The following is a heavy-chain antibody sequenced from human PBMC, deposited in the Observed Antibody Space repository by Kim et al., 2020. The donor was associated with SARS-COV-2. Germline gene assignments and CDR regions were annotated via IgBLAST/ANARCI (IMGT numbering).Heavy chain of an antibody. CDR3: TRIPATTFAFWGDFDI. J-gene: IGHJ3*02. V-gene: IGHV3-73*01. D-gene: IGHD1-1*01. Sequence: SVKGRFTISRDDSKNTAYLEMSGLKTEDTALYYCTRIPATTFAFWGDFDIWGQGTMVTVSS.